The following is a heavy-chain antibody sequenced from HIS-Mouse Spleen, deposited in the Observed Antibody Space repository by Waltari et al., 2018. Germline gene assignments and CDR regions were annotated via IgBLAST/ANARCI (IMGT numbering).Heavy chain of an antibody. CDR1: GGSISSSSYY. CDR3: AREIPYSSSWYDWYFAL. D-gene: IGHD6-13*01. Sequence: QLQLQESGPGLVKPSETLSLTCTVPGGSISSSSYYWGWIRQPPGKGREWIGSIYYSGSTYYTPSLKSRVPISVDTSKNQFSLKLSSVTAADTAVYYCAREIPYSSSWYDWYFALWGRGTLVTVSS. V-gene: IGHV4-39*07. CDR2: IYYSGST. J-gene: IGHJ2*01.